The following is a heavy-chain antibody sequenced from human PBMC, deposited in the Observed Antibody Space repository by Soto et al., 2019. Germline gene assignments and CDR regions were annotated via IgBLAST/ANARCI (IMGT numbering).Heavy chain of an antibody. CDR2: IYYSGSN. J-gene: IGHJ5*02. V-gene: IGHV4-59*01. D-gene: IGHD6-6*01. CDR3: ARGVRQLVLLWFDP. Sequence: SETLSLTCTVSGGSISSYYWSWIRQPPGKGLEWIGYIYYSGSNHYTPSLRSRVTISVDTSKNRFSLRLSSVTAADTAVYFCARGVRQLVLLWFDPWGQGTLVTVSS. CDR1: GGSISSYY.